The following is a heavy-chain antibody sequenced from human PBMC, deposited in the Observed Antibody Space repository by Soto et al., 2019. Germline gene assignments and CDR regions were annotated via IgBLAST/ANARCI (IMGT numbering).Heavy chain of an antibody. Sequence: ASVKVSCKASGYTFTSYAMHWVRQAPGQRLEWMGWINAGNGNTKYSQKFQGRVTITRDTSASTAYMEMSSLRSEDTAVYYCARDTMVPVPVAGDYWGQGTLVTVSS. D-gene: IGHD6-19*01. CDR2: INAGNGNT. J-gene: IGHJ4*02. V-gene: IGHV1-3*01. CDR3: ARDTMVPVPVAGDY. CDR1: GYTFTSYA.